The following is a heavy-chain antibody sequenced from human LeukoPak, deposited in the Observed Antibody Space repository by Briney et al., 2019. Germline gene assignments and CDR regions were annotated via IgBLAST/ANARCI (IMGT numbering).Heavy chain of an antibody. D-gene: IGHD4-17*01. CDR3: ARDRDYGDYVEYFDY. CDR2: INPSGGST. J-gene: IGHJ4*02. V-gene: IGHV1-46*01. CDR1: GYTFTSYY. Sequence: ASVKVSCKASGYTFTSYYMHWVRQVPGQGLEWMGIINPSGGSTSYAQKFQGRVTMTRDTSTSTVYMELSSLRSEDTAVYYCARDRDYGDYVEYFDYWGQGTLVTVSS.